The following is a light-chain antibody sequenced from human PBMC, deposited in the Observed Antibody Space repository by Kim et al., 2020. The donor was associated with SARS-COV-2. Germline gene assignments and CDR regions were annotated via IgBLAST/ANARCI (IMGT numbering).Light chain of an antibody. CDR1: SSNNGTGYD. CDR3: QSYDSGLSGNVI. V-gene: IGLV1-40*01. J-gene: IGLJ2*01. Sequence: RVTIACTGSSSNNGTGYDVHWYQQLPETAPKLLIYGDSNRPSGVPDRFSGSKSGTSASLAITGLQAEDEADYYCQSYDSGLSGNVIFGGGTKLTVL. CDR2: GDS.